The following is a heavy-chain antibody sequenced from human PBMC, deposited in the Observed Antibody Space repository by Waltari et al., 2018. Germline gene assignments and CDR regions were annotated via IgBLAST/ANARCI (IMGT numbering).Heavy chain of an antibody. V-gene: IGHV3-30*02. CDR3: AKDSLPYSGSYRTGGDY. D-gene: IGHD1-26*01. CDR2: IRYDGSNK. J-gene: IGHJ4*02. CDR1: GFTFSSYG. Sequence: QVQLVESGGGVVQPGGSLRLSCAASGFTFSSYGMHWVRQAPGKGLEWVAFIRYDGSNKYYADSVKGRFTISRDNSKNTLYLQMNSLRAEDTAVYYCAKDSLPYSGSYRTGGDYWGQGTLVTVSS.